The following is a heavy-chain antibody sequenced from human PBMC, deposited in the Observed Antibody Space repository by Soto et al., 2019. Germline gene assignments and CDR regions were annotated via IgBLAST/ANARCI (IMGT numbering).Heavy chain of an antibody. D-gene: IGHD3-16*02. J-gene: IGHJ4*02. CDR1: GGSISDYQ. Sequence: QVQLQESGPGLVKPSETLSLTCSISGGSISDYQWSWIRQPPGKGLEWIGYIYYSGRTNYNASLKSRVTISLDTSTKQFSLRLRSVTAADTAVYYCARMRGLGEISPYFDDWGQGALVTVSS. V-gene: IGHV4-59*01. CDR3: ARMRGLGEISPYFDD. CDR2: IYYSGRT.